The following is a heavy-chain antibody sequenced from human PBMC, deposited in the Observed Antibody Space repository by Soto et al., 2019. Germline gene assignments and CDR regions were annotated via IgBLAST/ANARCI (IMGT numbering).Heavy chain of an antibody. CDR1: GGTFRNYP. J-gene: IGHJ4*02. CDR2: IFPLTDIP. Sequence: QVQLVQSGPEVKKPGSSVKVSCKASGGTFRNYPINWVRQAPGQGLEWMGSIFPLTDIPDYAQNFQARLTISADRSTSTAYMELNSLTSDDTAMYFRARGPLVVLNYFPSWGQGTLVTVSS. CDR3: ARGPLVVLNYFPS. V-gene: IGHV1-69*02.